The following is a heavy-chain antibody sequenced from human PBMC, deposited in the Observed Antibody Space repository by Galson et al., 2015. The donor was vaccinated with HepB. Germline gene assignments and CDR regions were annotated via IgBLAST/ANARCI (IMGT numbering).Heavy chain of an antibody. V-gene: IGHV3-48*02. Sequence: SLRLSCAVSGFTFSSYSMNWVRQAPGKGLEWVSYISSSSGTIYYADSVKDRFTISRDNAKNSLYLQMNSLRDEDTAVYYCARAHYYDSSGYYWRRASDIWGQGTTVTVSS. CDR3: ARAHYYDSSGYYWRRASDI. J-gene: IGHJ3*02. CDR1: GFTFSSYS. CDR2: ISSSSGTI. D-gene: IGHD3-22*01.